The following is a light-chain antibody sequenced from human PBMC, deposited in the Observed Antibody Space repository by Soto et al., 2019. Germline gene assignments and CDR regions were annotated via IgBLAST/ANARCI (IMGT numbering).Light chain of an antibody. CDR2: AAS. J-gene: IGKJ4*02. CDR3: QQSYSTPRT. Sequence: DIQMSQVTSTLPAPVGARVTITCRASRSISSYLNWYQQKPGKAPKLLIYAASSLQSGVPSRFSGSGSGTDFTLTISSLQPEDFATYYCQQSYSTPRTFGGGTKVDI. CDR1: RSISSY. V-gene: IGKV1-39*01.